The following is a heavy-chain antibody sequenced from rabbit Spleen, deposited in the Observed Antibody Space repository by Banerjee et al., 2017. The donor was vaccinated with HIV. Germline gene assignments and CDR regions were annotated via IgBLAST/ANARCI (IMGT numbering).Heavy chain of an antibody. CDR2: IYGGSSGSP. CDR3: ARDLPGVIGWNFSL. D-gene: IGHD1-1*01. CDR1: EFSFSSSYY. J-gene: IGHJ4*01. Sequence: QEQLVESGGDLVQPEGSLTLTCTASEFSFSSSYYMCWVRQAPGKGLEWIACIYGGSSGSPVYATWAKGRFTLSRTSSTTVDLKMTSLTAADTATYFCARDLPGVIGWNFSLWGPGTLVTVS. V-gene: IGHV1S45*01.